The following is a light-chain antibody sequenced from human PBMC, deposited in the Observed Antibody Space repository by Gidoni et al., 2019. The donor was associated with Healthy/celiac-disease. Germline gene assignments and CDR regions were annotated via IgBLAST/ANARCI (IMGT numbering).Light chain of an antibody. CDR1: QGISSY. J-gene: IGKJ2*01. Sequence: IRMTQSPSSFSASTGDRGTITCRASQGISSYLAWYQQKPGKAPKPLIYAASTLQSEVPSRFSGSGSGTGFTLTISCLQSEDFATCYCQQYYSYPQTFGQGTKLEIK. V-gene: IGKV1-8*01. CDR2: AAS. CDR3: QQYYSYPQT.